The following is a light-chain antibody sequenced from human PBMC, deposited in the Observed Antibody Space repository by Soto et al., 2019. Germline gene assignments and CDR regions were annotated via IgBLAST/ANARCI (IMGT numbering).Light chain of an antibody. Sequence: QSVLTQPPSASGSPGQSVTISCTGTSSDVGGYNYVSWYQQHPGQAPKLIIYEVSKRPSGVPDRFSGSKSGNSASLTVSGLQAEDEADYYCSSYVSTKSYVFGTGTKVTVL. CDR1: SSDVGGYNY. CDR3: SSYVSTKSYV. CDR2: EVS. V-gene: IGLV2-8*01. J-gene: IGLJ1*01.